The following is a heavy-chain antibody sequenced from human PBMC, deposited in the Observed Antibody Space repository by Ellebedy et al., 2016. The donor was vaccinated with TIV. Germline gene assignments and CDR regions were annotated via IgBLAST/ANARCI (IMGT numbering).Heavy chain of an antibody. V-gene: IGHV1-3*01. Sequence: AASVKVSCKALGYTFTSYAMHWVRQAPGQRLEWMGWSNAGNGNTKYSQNFQGRVTITRDTSASTAYMELSSLRSEDTALYYCARGPILWFGEFLDYWGQGTLVTISS. CDR1: GYTFTSYA. CDR3: ARGPILWFGEFLDY. J-gene: IGHJ4*02. D-gene: IGHD3-10*01. CDR2: SNAGNGNT.